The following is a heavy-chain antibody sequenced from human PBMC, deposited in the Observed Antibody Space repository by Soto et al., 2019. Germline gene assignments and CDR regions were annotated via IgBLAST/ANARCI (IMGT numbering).Heavy chain of an antibody. Sequence: SDTLALTCTVSGGSISSYYCICIRQPAGKGLEWIGRIYTSGSTNYNPSLKSRVTMSVDTSKNQFSLKLSSVTAADTAVYYCARLITMVRGAYYYGMDVWGQGTTVNVS. CDR1: GGSISSYY. J-gene: IGHJ6*02. CDR2: IYTSGST. CDR3: ARLITMVRGAYYYGMDV. D-gene: IGHD3-10*01. V-gene: IGHV4-4*07.